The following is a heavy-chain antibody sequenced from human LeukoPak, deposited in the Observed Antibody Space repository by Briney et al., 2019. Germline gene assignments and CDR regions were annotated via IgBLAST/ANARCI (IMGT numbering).Heavy chain of an antibody. J-gene: IGHJ4*02. CDR3: AADAYCSGGSCYSSPDY. D-gene: IGHD2-15*01. V-gene: IGHV3-23*01. CDR1: GFTFSSYA. CDR2: ISGSGGST. Sequence: GGSLRLSCAASGFTFSSYAMSWVRQAPGKGLEWVSAISGSGGSTYYADPVKGRFTISRDNPKNTLYLQMNSLRAEDTAVYYCAADAYCSGGSCYSSPDYWGQGTLVTVSS.